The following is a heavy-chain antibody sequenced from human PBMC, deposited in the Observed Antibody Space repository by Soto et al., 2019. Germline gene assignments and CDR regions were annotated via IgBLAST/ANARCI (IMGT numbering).Heavy chain of an antibody. D-gene: IGHD2-8*01. CDR2: ISYDGSNK. CDR1: GFTFSSYG. CDR3: AKDRGYCTNGVCYTLASYYYYGMDV. V-gene: IGHV3-30*18. J-gene: IGHJ6*02. Sequence: PGGSLRLSCAASGFTFSSYGMHWVRQAPGKGLEWVAVISYDGSNKYYADSVKGRFTISRDNSKNTLYLQMNSLRAEDTAVYYCAKDRGYCTNGVCYTLASYYYYGMDVWGQGTTVTVSS.